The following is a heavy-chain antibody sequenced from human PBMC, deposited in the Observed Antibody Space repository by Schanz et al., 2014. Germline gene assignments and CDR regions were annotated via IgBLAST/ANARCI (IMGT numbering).Heavy chain of an antibody. CDR3: ARDSAGTTFGVLDS. CDR2: ISGSSIHK. D-gene: IGHD1-1*01. J-gene: IGHJ4*02. V-gene: IGHV3-11*05. CDR1: GFTFSDYY. Sequence: QVYLVESGGDLVKPGGSLRLSCAASGFTFSDYYMAWIRQAPGKGLEWVSHISGSSIHKNYADSVKGRFSISRDNGETSVYLQINSLRVEDTAVYYCARDSAGTTFGVLDSWGQGTLVTVSS.